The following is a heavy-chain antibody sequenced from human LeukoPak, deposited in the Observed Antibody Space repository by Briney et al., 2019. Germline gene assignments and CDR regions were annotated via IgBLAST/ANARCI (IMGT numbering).Heavy chain of an antibody. D-gene: IGHD1-26*01. J-gene: IGHJ4*02. Sequence: PRGSLRLSCAASGFTFSIYTMSWVRQAPGKGLEWVSAISGSGGSTYYADSVKGRFTISRDNSKNTLYLQMNSLRAEDTAVYYCAKDAPRTVGAKGQSRNYWGQGTLVTVSS. V-gene: IGHV3-23*01. CDR2: ISGSGGST. CDR3: AKDAPRTVGAKGQSRNY. CDR1: GFTFSIYT.